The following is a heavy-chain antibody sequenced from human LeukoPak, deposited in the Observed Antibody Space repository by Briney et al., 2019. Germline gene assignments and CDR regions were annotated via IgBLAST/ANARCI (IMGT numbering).Heavy chain of an antibody. CDR3: ARDQDDYGDPYWYFDL. D-gene: IGHD4-17*01. J-gene: IGHJ2*01. Sequence: SETLSLTCTVSGGSISSYYWSWIRQPPGKGLGWIGYIYYSGSTNYNPSLKSRVTISVDTSRNQFSLKLSSVTAADTAVYYCARDQDDYGDPYWYFDLWGRGTLVTVSS. CDR1: GGSISSYY. V-gene: IGHV4-59*01. CDR2: IYYSGST.